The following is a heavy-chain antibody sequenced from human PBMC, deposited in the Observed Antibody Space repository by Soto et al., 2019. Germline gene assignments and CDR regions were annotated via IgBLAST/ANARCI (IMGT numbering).Heavy chain of an antibody. CDR3: ARRAYSTEDLDY. D-gene: IGHD6-13*01. Sequence: PGESLKISCEGSGYTFTNYWIAWVRQMPGKGLEWMGIIYPGDSDTRYSPPFQGQVTISADKSISTAYLQWSSLKASDTAVYYCARRAYSTEDLDYWGQGTPVTVSS. CDR1: GYTFTNYW. CDR2: IYPGDSDT. V-gene: IGHV5-51*01. J-gene: IGHJ4*02.